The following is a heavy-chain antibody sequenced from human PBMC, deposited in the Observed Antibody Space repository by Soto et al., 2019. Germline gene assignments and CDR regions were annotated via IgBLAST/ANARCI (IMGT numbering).Heavy chain of an antibody. CDR1: GGSISSYY. CDR3: ARLYSTTNYYYYYGVDV. V-gene: IGHV4-59*01. CDR2: IYYSGSS. D-gene: IGHD2-2*01. J-gene: IGHJ6*02. Sequence: SETLSLTCTVSGGSISSYYWTWIRQPPGKGLEWIGYIYYSGSSNYNPSLKSRVTISVDTSKPQLSLKLNSVTAADTAVYYCARLYSTTNYYYYYGVDVWGQGTTVTVSS.